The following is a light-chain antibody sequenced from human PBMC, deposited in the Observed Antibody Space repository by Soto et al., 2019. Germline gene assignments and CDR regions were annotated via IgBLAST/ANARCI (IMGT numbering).Light chain of an antibody. CDR1: SSDVGGYNY. V-gene: IGLV2-14*03. CDR2: DVS. Sequence: QSVLTQPASVSGSLGQSIIISCTGTSSDVGGYNYVSWYQHHPGKAPKLMIYDVSNRPSGVSNRFSGSKSGNTASLTISGLQPEDEADYYCCSYTTSNTRQIVFGTGTKVTV. CDR3: CSYTTSNTRQIV. J-gene: IGLJ1*01.